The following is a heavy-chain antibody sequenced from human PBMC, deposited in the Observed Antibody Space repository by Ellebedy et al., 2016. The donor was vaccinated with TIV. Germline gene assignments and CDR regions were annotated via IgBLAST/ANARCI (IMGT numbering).Heavy chain of an antibody. CDR1: GFTFSSYS. D-gene: IGHD6-13*01. J-gene: IGHJ4*02. CDR2: ISSSSSYI. Sequence: PGGSLRLSCAASGFTFSSYSMNWVRQAPGKGLEWVSSISSSSSYIYYADSVKGRFTTSRDNAENSLYLQMNSLRAEDTAVDYCARLGVIAAAGASDYWGQGTLVIVSS. CDR3: ARLGVIAAAGASDY. V-gene: IGHV3-21*04.